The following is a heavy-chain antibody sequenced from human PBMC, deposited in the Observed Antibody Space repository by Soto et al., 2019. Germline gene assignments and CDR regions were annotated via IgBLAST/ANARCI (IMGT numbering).Heavy chain of an antibody. V-gene: IGHV3-23*01. Sequence: GSLRLSCAASGLTFSSYEMNWVRQAPGKGLEWVSYISGSGGSTYYADSVKGRFTISRDNSKNTLYLQMNSLRAEDTAVYYCAKDSGPPSDSSGLSSYDWGQGTLGTVSS. CDR1: GLTFSSYE. D-gene: IGHD3-22*01. J-gene: IGHJ4*02. CDR3: AKDSGPPSDSSGLSSYD. CDR2: ISGSGGST.